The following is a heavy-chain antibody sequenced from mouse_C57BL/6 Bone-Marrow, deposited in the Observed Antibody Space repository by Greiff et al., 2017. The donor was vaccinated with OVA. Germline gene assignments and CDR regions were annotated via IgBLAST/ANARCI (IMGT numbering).Heavy chain of an antibody. D-gene: IGHD1-2*01. J-gene: IGHJ4*01. V-gene: IGHV14-4*01. CDR3: TTSFWGAMDY. CDR1: GFNIKDDY. CDR2: IDPENGDT. Sequence: EVQLQQSGAELVRPGASVKLSCTASGFNIKDDYMHWVKQRPEQGLEWIGWIDPENGDTEYASKFQGKATITADTSSNTAYLQLSSLTSEDTAVYYCTTSFWGAMDYWGQGTSVTVSS.